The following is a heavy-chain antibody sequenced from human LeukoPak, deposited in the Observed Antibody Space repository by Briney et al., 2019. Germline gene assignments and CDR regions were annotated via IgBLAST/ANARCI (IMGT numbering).Heavy chain of an antibody. CDR2: INPSGGGT. D-gene: IGHD5-24*01. V-gene: IGHV1-46*01. CDR1: GYTFTTYY. Sequence: GASVKVSCKASGYTFTTYYMHWVRQAPGQGLVWMGLINPSGGGTRYAQKFQGRVTMTRDTSTSTVYMALSSLRSEDTAVYYCASGYKTVSVFDHWGQGTLVTVSS. J-gene: IGHJ4*02. CDR3: ASGYKTVSVFDH.